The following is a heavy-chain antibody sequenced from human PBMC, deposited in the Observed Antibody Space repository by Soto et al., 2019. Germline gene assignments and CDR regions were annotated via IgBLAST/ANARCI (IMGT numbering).Heavy chain of an antibody. Sequence: PXGSLRLSCAASGFTFGNFWMTWVRQAPGKGLEWVAMIKGDGSDKYYVDSVRGRFTISRDNTKNSLYLQMNSLRAEDTALYYCVRDSGNDLLTGYQHFDYWSQGTQVTV. J-gene: IGHJ4*02. D-gene: IGHD3-9*01. CDR3: VRDSGNDLLTGYQHFDY. CDR1: GFTFGNFW. V-gene: IGHV3-7*03. CDR2: IKGDGSDK.